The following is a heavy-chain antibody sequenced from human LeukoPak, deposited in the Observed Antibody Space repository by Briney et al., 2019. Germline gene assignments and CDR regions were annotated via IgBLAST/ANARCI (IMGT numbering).Heavy chain of an antibody. CDR3: ARDSGSYSDY. Sequence: PGGSLRLSCAASGFTFSSYAMSSVRQAPGKGLEWVSAISGSGGSTYYADSVEGRFTISRDNAKNSLYLQMNSLRAEDTAVYYCARDSGSYSDYWGQGTLVTVSS. V-gene: IGHV3-23*01. J-gene: IGHJ4*02. CDR1: GFTFSSYA. D-gene: IGHD1-26*01. CDR2: ISGSGGST.